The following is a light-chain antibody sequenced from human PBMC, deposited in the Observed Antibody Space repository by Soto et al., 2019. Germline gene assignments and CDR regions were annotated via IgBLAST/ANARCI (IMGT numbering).Light chain of an antibody. CDR1: QSVGTW. Sequence: DVQITQSPSTLSASIGDRIFITCRASQSVGTWLAWYQKKPWKAPDLLIYEASNLEIGVPSRFSGSGSGTEFTLTINGLQPADFETYYCQQYYVYPFAFGGGTKVEIE. J-gene: IGKJ4*01. V-gene: IGKV1-5*01. CDR2: EAS. CDR3: QQYYVYPFA.